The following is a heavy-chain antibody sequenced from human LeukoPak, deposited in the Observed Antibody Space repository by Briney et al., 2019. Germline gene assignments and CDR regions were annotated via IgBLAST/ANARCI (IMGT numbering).Heavy chain of an antibody. V-gene: IGHV4-59*01. Sequence: SETLSLTCTVSGGSISSYYWSWIRQPPGKGLEWIGYIYYTGSTNYNPSLKSRVTISVDTSKNQFSLKLSSVTAADTAVYCCARAFSSGWYPYSIGGLWFDYWGQGTLVTVSS. CDR3: ARAFSSGWYPYSIGGLWFDY. CDR1: GGSISSYY. J-gene: IGHJ4*02. CDR2: IYYTGST. D-gene: IGHD6-19*01.